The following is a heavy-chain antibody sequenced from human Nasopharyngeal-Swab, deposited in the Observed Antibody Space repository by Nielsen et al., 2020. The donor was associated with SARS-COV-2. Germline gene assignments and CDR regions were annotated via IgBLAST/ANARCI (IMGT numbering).Heavy chain of an antibody. D-gene: IGHD5-18*01. V-gene: IGHV3-21*01. CDR3: ARADSCGYRGPFDY. J-gene: IGHJ4*02. Sequence: WIRQPPGKGLEWVSSISSSSSYIYYADSVKGRFTISRDNAKNSLYLQMNSLRAEDTAVYYCARADSCGYRGPFDYWGQGTLVTVSS. CDR2: ISSSSSYI.